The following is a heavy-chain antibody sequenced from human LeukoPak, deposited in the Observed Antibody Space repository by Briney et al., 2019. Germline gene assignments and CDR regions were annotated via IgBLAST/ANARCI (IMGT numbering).Heavy chain of an antibody. CDR3: AKDYGYSSSWYDY. CDR1: GFAFDDYG. CDR2: ISWNSASV. V-gene: IGHV3-9*01. Sequence: GGSLRLSCAASGFAFDDYGMHWVRQAPGKGLEWVSSISWNSASVGYVDSVKGRFTIFRDNAKNSLYLQMNSLRAEDTALYYCAKDYGYSSSWYDYWGQGTLVTVSS. J-gene: IGHJ4*02. D-gene: IGHD6-13*01.